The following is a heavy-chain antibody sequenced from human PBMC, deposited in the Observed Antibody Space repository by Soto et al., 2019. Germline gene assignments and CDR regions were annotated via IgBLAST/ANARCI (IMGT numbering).Heavy chain of an antibody. D-gene: IGHD3-22*01. J-gene: IGHJ4*02. CDR2: LYWDDDK. CDR3: AHKGGLTMIVDQYYFDY. CDR1: GFSLSTSGVG. V-gene: IGHV2-5*02. Sequence: QITLKESGPTLVKPTQTLTLTCTFSGFSLSTSGVGVGWIRQPPGKALEWLALLYWDDDKRYSPSLKSRLTITKDTSKNQVVLTMTNMDPVDTATYYCAHKGGLTMIVDQYYFDYWGQGTLVTVSS.